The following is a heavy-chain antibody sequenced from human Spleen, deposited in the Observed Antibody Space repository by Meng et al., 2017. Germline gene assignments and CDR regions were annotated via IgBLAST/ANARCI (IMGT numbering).Heavy chain of an antibody. CDR2: INHSRST. CDR1: GWSVSGYY. J-gene: IGHJ4*02. V-gene: IGHV4-34*01. Sequence: HVLLQQWGVGLLTPSETLSLTCAVYGWSVSGYYWSWIRQPPGKGLEWIGEINHSRSTNYNPSLKSRVTISVDTSKNQFSLKLSSVTAADTAVYYCARAGGSSWGQGTLVTVSS. D-gene: IGHD6-13*01. CDR3: ARAGGSS.